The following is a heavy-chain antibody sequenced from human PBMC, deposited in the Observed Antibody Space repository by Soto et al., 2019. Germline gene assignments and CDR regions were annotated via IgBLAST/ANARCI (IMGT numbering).Heavy chain of an antibody. V-gene: IGHV3-30*18. CDR2: ISYAGGNK. J-gene: IGHJ4*02. Sequence: QVQLVESGGGVVQPGRSLRLSCAASGFTFSNYGMHWVRQVPGKGLEWVAVISYAGGNKYYADSAKGRFTISRDDSMNTLYLQMNGLRAEDTAMYYCAKGQWDFDYWGQGTLVTVSS. CDR1: GFTFSNYG. CDR3: AKGQWDFDY. D-gene: IGHD1-26*01.